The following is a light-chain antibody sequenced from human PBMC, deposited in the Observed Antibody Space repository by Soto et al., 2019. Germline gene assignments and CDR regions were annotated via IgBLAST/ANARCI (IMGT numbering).Light chain of an antibody. Sequence: DIQMTQSPYSLSAAVGDRVTIACRASQNINTSLNWYQQKPGKAPKLLIFDAASLQNGVPSRFSGGGSRTDCTLTITSLQTEDFATYYCQQTSSAPFTFGPGTKVAIK. CDR1: QNINTS. CDR3: QQTSSAPFT. CDR2: DAA. V-gene: IGKV1-39*01. J-gene: IGKJ3*01.